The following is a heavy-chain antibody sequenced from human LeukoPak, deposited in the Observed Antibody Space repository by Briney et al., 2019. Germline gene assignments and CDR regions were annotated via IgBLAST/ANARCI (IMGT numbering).Heavy chain of an antibody. V-gene: IGHV4-31*03. CDR3: ARDYYDSSGYHLLGY. D-gene: IGHD3-22*01. Sequence: PSQTLSLTCTVSGGSLSSGGYYWSWIRQHPGKGLEWIGYIYYSGSTYYNPSLKSRVTISVDTSKNQFSLKLSSVTAADTAVYYCARDYYDSSGYHLLGYWGQGTLVTVSS. J-gene: IGHJ4*02. CDR2: IYYSGST. CDR1: GGSLSSGGYY.